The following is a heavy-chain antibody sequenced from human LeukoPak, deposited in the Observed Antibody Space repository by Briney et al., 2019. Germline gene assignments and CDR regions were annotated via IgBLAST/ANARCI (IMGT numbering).Heavy chain of an antibody. V-gene: IGHV3-11*05. Sequence: PGGSLRLSCAASGFTVSNNYMSWIRQAPGKGPEWISFISSSSSHTHYAGSVRGRFTISRDNAKNSLFLQMNNLRDEDTAVYYCARDDRFDGSGHYTAFDVWGKGTMVTVSS. CDR1: GFTVSNNY. CDR3: ARDDRFDGSGHYTAFDV. CDR2: ISSSSSHT. J-gene: IGHJ3*01. D-gene: IGHD3-22*01.